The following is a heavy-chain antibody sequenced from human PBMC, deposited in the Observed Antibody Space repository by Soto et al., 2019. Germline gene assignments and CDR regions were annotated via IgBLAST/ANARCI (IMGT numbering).Heavy chain of an antibody. CDR3: ARDHSHQTSWLFDS. CDR2: INPNTGFT. J-gene: IGHJ5*01. CDR1: GYTFTSNW. D-gene: IGHD3-22*01. V-gene: IGHV1-46*01. Sequence: ASVKVSCKASGYTFTSNWMHWVRQAPGQGLEWMGVINPNTGFTVYAQKFQGTVTLTRDTSTSTFNMELSSLGSEDTAIYYCARDHSHQTSWLFDSWGQGSLVIVSS.